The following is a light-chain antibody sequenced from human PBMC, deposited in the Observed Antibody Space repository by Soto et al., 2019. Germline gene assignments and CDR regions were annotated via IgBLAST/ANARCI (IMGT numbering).Light chain of an antibody. CDR3: SSYTSSTTSVV. J-gene: IGLJ2*01. Sequence: QSALIQPPSVSGSPGQSVTISCTGTSSGVGNYDYVSWYQQYPGTVPKPLIYNVNTRPSGVPGRFSGSKSGNTASMTISGLQAEDEADYYCSSYTSSTTSVVFGGGTKLTVL. V-gene: IGLV2-18*02. CDR1: SSGVGNYDY. CDR2: NVN.